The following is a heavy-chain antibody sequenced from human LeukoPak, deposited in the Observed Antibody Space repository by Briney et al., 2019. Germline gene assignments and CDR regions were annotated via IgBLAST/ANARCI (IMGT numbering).Heavy chain of an antibody. CDR2: IYYSGST. Sequence: SETLSLTCTVAGGSISSSSYYWGWIRQPPGNGLEWIGSIYYSGSTYYNPSLKSRVTISVDTSKNQFSLKLSSVTAADTAVYYCARDATLGYSCGQYYYYMDVWGKGTTVTVSS. J-gene: IGHJ6*03. D-gene: IGHD5-18*01. V-gene: IGHV4-39*02. CDR1: GGSISSSSYY. CDR3: ARDATLGYSCGQYYYYMDV.